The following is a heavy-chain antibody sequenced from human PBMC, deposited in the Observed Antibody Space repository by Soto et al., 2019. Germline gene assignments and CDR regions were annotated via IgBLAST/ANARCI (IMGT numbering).Heavy chain of an antibody. Sequence: SETLSLTCTVSGGSISSYYWSWIRQPPGKGLEWIGYIYYSGSTNYTPSLTRRVTISVDTSKNQCSLKLSSVTAADTAVYYCAREGYYASSGPVSGAFDIWRQGRMVTVSS. CDR2: IYYSGST. V-gene: IGHV4-59*01. CDR1: GGSISSYY. J-gene: IGHJ3*02. D-gene: IGHD3-22*01. CDR3: AREGYYASSGPVSGAFDI.